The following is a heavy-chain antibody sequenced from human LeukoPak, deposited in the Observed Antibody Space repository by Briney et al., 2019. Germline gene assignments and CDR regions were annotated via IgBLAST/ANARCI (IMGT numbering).Heavy chain of an antibody. CDR3: ARGKYDSGGYYLDY. CDR2: INHSGTT. D-gene: IGHD3-22*01. CDR1: GGSFSGNY. J-gene: IGHJ4*02. V-gene: IGHV4-34*01. Sequence: SETLSLTCAVYGGSFSGNYWSWIRQPPGKGLKWIGEINHSGTTNYNPSLKSRVTISLDTSKSQFSLMLSSVTAADTAVYYCARGKYDSGGYYLDYWGQGTLVTVSS.